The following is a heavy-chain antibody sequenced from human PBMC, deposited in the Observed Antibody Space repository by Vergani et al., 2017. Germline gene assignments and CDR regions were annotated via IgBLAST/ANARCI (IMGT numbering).Heavy chain of an antibody. D-gene: IGHD3-10*01. Sequence: QVRLQESGPGLVKPSETLSLTCSVSGGSMSGYYWSWIRQPPGKELEWIGYMYHSGSTNYNPSLETRVTISGDTSKNQFSLKLNSVTAAATAVYYCGRVSDFYGLVSRLLDLWGQGILVTVSS. CDR1: GGSMSGYY. CDR3: GRVSDFYGLVSRLLDL. J-gene: IGHJ5*02. V-gene: IGHV4-59*01. CDR2: MYHSGST.